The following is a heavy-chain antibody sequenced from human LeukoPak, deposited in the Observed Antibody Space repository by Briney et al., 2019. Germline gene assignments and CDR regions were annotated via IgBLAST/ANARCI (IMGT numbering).Heavy chain of an antibody. J-gene: IGHJ4*02. CDR1: GGSISGYY. V-gene: IGHV4-34*01. Sequence: SETLSLTCTVSGGSISGYYWSWIRQPPGKGLEWIGEINHSGSTNYNPSLKSRVAISVDTSKNQFSLKLSSVTAADTAVYYCARGAYYDILTGYYVDYWGQGTLVTVSS. CDR3: ARGAYYDILTGYYVDY. D-gene: IGHD3-9*01. CDR2: INHSGST.